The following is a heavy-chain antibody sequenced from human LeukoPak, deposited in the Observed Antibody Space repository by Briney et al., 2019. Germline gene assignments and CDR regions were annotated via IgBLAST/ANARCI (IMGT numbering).Heavy chain of an antibody. J-gene: IGHJ4*02. CDR2: ISGSGGST. V-gene: IGHV3-23*01. CDR3: AKDRNVVVVAAPYFDY. CDR1: GXTFISYA. D-gene: IGHD2-15*01. Sequence: PGGSLRLSCSASGXTFISYAMSWVRQSPGKGLEWVSAISGSGGSTYYADSVKGRFTISRDNSKNTLYVQMNSLRAEDTAVYYCAKDRNVVVVAAPYFDYWGQGTLVTVSS.